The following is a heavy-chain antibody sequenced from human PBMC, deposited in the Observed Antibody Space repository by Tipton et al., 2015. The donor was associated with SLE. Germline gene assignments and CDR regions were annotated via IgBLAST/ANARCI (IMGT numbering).Heavy chain of an antibody. CDR2: IYYTGAT. V-gene: IGHV4-59*08. CDR1: GGSISGDH. J-gene: IGHJ4*02. CDR3: ARADYNLWY. Sequence: TLSLTCTVSGGSISGDHWTWIRQPPGKGLEWIGYIYYTGATNYNPSLRSRVTISLDRSKDQLSLKLNSVTAADTAVYYCARADYNLWYWGQGTLVTVSS. D-gene: IGHD4-11*01.